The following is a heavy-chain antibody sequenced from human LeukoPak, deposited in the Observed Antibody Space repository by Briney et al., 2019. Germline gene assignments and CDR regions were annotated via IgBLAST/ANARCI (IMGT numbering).Heavy chain of an antibody. V-gene: IGHV3-23*01. Sequence: PGGSLRLSCAACGFTLSSYAMSGVRQAPGKGLEWVSAISGTGGSTYYADSVKGRFTISRDNSKNTLYLQMNSLRAEDTAVYYCAKGGVTVLEACDMWGQGTMVTVSS. D-gene: IGHD2-21*02. CDR1: GFTLSSYA. CDR3: AKGGVTVLEACDM. CDR2: ISGTGGST. J-gene: IGHJ3*02.